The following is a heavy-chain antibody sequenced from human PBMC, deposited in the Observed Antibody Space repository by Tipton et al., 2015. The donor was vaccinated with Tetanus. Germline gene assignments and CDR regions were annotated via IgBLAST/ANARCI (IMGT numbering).Heavy chain of an antibody. CDR1: GFSFRSYW. J-gene: IGHJ3*01. CDR2: IKSDGSKT. Sequence: SLRLSCAASGFSFRSYWMHWVRQSPGKGLVWVSRIKSDGSKTTYADSVKGRFTISRDNAKNTLYLQMDSLRAEDTAVYYCARGRGRGAFDLWGQGTMVTVSS. V-gene: IGHV3-74*03. CDR3: ARGRGRGAFDL. D-gene: IGHD2-15*01.